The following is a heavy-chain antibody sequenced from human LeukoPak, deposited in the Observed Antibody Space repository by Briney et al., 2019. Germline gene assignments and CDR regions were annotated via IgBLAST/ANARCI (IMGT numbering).Heavy chain of an antibody. V-gene: IGHV1-8*01. Sequence: ASVKVSCKASGYTFTSYDINWVRQATGQGLEWMGWMNPNSGNTGYAQKFQGRVTMTRNTSISTAYMELSSLRSEDTAVYYCARETLFGVGLYYDGMDVWGQGTTVIVSS. J-gene: IGHJ6*02. CDR3: ARETLFGVGLYYDGMDV. CDR2: MNPNSGNT. CDR1: GYTFTSYD. D-gene: IGHD3-3*01.